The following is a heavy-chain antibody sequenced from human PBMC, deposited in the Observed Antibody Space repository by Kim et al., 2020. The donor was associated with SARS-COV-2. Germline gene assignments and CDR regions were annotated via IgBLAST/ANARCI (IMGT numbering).Heavy chain of an antibody. J-gene: IGHJ4*02. D-gene: IGHD4-17*01. Sequence: SETLSLTCAVYGGSFSGYYWSWIRQPPGKGLEWIGEINHSGSTNYNPSLKSRVTISVDTSKNQFSLKLSSVTAADTAVYYCARETTVIPFDYWGQGTLVT. V-gene: IGHV4-34*01. CDR2: INHSGST. CDR1: GGSFSGYY. CDR3: ARETTVIPFDY.